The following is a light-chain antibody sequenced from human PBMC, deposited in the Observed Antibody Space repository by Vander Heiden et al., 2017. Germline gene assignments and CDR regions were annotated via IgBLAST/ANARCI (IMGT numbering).Light chain of an antibody. J-gene: IGLJ2*01. CDR1: NIGSKS. CDR2: DES. Sequence: SYVLTQPPSVSVAPGQTARITCGGNNIGSKSVHWYQQKPGQAPVLVVYDESDRPSGIPDRFSGSNSGNTATLTISRVEAGDEADYYCQVWDSSSDHVVFGGGTKLTVL. CDR3: QVWDSSSDHVV. V-gene: IGLV3-21*02.